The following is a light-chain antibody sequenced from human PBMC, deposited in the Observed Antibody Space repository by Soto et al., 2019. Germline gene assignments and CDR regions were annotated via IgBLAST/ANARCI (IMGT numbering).Light chain of an antibody. Sequence: QSVLTQPASVSGSPGQSITISCTGSGSDIGAYNYVSWYQQHPGKAAKLLIHGVTRLASVVSSRFSAAKSAYTGSLTISGLQAEDEANYYCRSFTTSYFYVIGPRTNGTV. V-gene: IGLV2-14*01. CDR3: RSFTTSYFYV. CDR1: GSDIGAYNY. J-gene: IGLJ1*01. CDR2: GVT.